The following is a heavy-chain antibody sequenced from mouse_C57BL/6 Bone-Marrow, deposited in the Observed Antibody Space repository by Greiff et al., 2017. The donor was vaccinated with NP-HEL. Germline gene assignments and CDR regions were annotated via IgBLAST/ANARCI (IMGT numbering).Heavy chain of an antibody. J-gene: IGHJ3*01. CDR1: GFTFSSYT. V-gene: IGHV5-9*01. CDR2: ISGGGGNT. CDR3: ARQGYPWFAC. Sequence: DVKLVESGGGLVKPGGSLKLPCAASGFTFSSYTMSWVRQTPEKRLEWVATISGGGGNTYYPDSVKGRFTISRDNAKNTLYLQMSSLRSEDTALYYGARQGYPWFACWGQGTLGTVSA.